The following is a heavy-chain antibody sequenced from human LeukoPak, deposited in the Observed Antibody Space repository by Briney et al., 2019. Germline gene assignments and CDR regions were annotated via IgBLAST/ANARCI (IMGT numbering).Heavy chain of an antibody. J-gene: IGHJ1*01. D-gene: IGHD2-2*01. CDR3: AKDLNIVVVPAASAEYFQH. Sequence: PGGSLRLSCAASGFTFSSYGMHWVRQAPGKGLEWVAVISYDGSNKYYADSVKGRFTISRDNSKNTLYLQMNSLRAEDTAVYYCAKDLNIVVVPAASAEYFQHWGQGTLVTVSS. CDR2: ISYDGSNK. V-gene: IGHV3-30*18. CDR1: GFTFSSYG.